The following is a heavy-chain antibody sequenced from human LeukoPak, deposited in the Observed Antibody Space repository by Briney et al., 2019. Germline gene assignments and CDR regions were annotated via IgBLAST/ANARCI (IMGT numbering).Heavy chain of an antibody. CDR1: GYSFTSYW. D-gene: IGHD5-24*01. CDR2: IYPGGSDT. J-gene: IGHJ4*02. Sequence: GESLKISCKGSGYSFTSYWIGWVRQMPGKGLEWMGIIYPGGSDTRYSPSFQGQVTISADKSISTAYLQWSSLKASDTAMYYCARHIAHGDGYNSLSYNYWGQGTLVTVSS. V-gene: IGHV5-51*01. CDR3: ARHIAHGDGYNSLSYNY.